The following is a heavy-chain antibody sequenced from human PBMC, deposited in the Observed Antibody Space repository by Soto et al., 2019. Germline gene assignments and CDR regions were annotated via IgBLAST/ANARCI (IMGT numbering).Heavy chain of an antibody. CDR2: ISYDGSNK. V-gene: IGHV3-30-3*01. J-gene: IGHJ4*02. CDR1: GFTFSNYA. Sequence: QVQLVESGGGVVQPGRSLRLSCAASGFTFSNYAMHWVRQAPGKGLEWVAVISYDGSNKYYADSVKGRFTISRDNSKNTLYLQMNSLRTDDTAVYYCARDRTLNYGDFAYWGQGTLVTVSS. D-gene: IGHD4-17*01. CDR3: ARDRTLNYGDFAY.